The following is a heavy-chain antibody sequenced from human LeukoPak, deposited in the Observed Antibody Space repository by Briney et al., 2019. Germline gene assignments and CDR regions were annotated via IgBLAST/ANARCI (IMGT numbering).Heavy chain of an antibody. CDR1: GGSISSGGYY. D-gene: IGHD4-23*01. CDR3: ARAYGGNSAAFDI. CDR2: IYYSGST. J-gene: IGHJ3*02. V-gene: IGHV4-30-4*01. Sequence: SETLSLTCTVSGGSISSGGYYWSWIRQPPGKGLEWIGYIYYSGSTYYNPSLKSRVTMSVDTSKNQFSLKLSSVTAADTAVYYCARAYGGNSAAFDIWGQGTMVTVSS.